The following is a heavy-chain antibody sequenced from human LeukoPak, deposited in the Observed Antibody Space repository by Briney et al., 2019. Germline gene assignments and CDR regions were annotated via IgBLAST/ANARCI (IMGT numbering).Heavy chain of an antibody. Sequence: ASVKVSCKASGYTFTSYAMNWVRQAPGQGLEWMGWINTNTGNPTYAQGFTGRFVFSLDTPVSTAYLQISSLKAEDTAVYYCARGPLLLWFGELTNWGQGTLVTVSS. CDR1: GYTFTSYA. D-gene: IGHD3-10*01. CDR2: INTNTGNP. V-gene: IGHV7-4-1*02. CDR3: ARGPLLLWFGELTN. J-gene: IGHJ4*02.